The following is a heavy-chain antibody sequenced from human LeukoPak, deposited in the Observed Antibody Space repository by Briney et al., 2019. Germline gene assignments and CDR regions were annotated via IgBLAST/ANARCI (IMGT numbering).Heavy chain of an antibody. D-gene: IGHD6-13*01. J-gene: IGHJ4*02. CDR1: GFTFSSYW. CDR3: ATAILSSSWLVGFDY. Sequence: GGSLRLSCAASGFTFSSYWMSWVRQAPGKGLEWVANIKQDGSEKYYVDSVKGRFTISRDNAKNSLYLQMNSLRAEDTAVYYCATAILSSSWLVGFDYWGQGTLVTVSS. V-gene: IGHV3-7*01. CDR2: IKQDGSEK.